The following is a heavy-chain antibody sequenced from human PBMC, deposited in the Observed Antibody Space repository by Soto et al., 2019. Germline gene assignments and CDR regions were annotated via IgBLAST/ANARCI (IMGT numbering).Heavy chain of an antibody. CDR3: ARVVAAAYYCYGMDV. D-gene: IGHD6-13*01. CDR2: IYYSGST. J-gene: IGHJ6*02. Sequence: PSETLSLTCTVSGGSISSYYWSWIRQPPGKGLEWIGYIYYSGSTNYNPSLKSRVTISVDTSKNQFSLKLSSVTAADTAVYYCARVVAAAYYCYGMDVWGQGTTVTVSS. CDR1: GGSISSYY. V-gene: IGHV4-59*01.